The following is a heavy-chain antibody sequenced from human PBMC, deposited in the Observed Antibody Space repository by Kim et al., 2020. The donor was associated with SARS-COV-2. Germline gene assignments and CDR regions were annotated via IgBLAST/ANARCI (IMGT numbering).Heavy chain of an antibody. CDR1: GGTFSSYA. V-gene: IGHV1-69*13. CDR3: ASQGYVLRYFDWTPTYYYGMDV. D-gene: IGHD3-9*01. CDR2: IIPIFGTA. Sequence: SVKVSCKASGGTFSSYAISWVRQAPGQGLEWMGGIIPIFGTANYAQKFQGRVTITADESTSTAYMELSSLRSEDTAVYYCASQGYVLRYFDWTPTYYYGMDVWGQGTTVTVSS. J-gene: IGHJ6*02.